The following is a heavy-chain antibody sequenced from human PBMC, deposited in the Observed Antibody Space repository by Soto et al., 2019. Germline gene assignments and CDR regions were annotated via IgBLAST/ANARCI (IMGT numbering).Heavy chain of an antibody. J-gene: IGHJ5*02. Sequence: SETLSLTCTVSGGSIDSSTYYWGWIRQPPGKGLEWIGSIFYNGNTFYNPSLKSRVTISVDTSKNQFSLKLSSVTAADTAVYYCARHGQLYTSGWYLNLFDPWGQGTLVTVSS. V-gene: IGHV4-39*01. CDR2: IFYNGNT. CDR3: ARHGQLYTSGWYLNLFDP. D-gene: IGHD6-19*01. CDR1: GGSIDSSTYY.